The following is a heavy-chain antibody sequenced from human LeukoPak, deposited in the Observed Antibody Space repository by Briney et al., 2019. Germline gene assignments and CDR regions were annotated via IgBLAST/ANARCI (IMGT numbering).Heavy chain of an antibody. CDR2: IYYSGNT. Sequence: LSETLSLTCTVSGDSISYYYWSWIRQPPGKGLEWIGKIYYSGNTNYNPSLKSRVTISVDTSKSQFSLKLSSVTAADTAVYYCARVRGYSYDSSDFDYWGQGTLVTVSS. D-gene: IGHD5-18*01. V-gene: IGHV4-59*01. CDR3: ARVRGYSYDSSDFDY. J-gene: IGHJ4*02. CDR1: GDSISYYY.